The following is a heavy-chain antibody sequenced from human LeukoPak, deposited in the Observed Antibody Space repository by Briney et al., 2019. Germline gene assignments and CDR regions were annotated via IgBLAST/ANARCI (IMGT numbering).Heavy chain of an antibody. D-gene: IGHD5-12*01. J-gene: IGHJ4*02. CDR3: ARLRVDIVPTFDY. Sequence: PSETLSLTCTVSGGSISSSSYYWGWIRQPPGKGLEWIGSIYYSGSTYYNPSLKSRVTISVDTSKNQFSLKLSSVTAADTAVYYCARLRVDIVPTFDYWGQGTLVTVSS. CDR2: IYYSGST. V-gene: IGHV4-39*01. CDR1: GGSISSSSYY.